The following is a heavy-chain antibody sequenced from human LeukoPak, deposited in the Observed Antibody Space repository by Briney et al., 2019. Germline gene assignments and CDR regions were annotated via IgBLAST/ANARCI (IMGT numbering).Heavy chain of an antibody. D-gene: IGHD6-13*01. CDR1: GYTFSTHY. CDR3: ASLSYSSSWSPWDYYYGMDV. J-gene: IGHJ6*02. Sequence: ASVKVSCKASGYTFSTHYMHWVRQAPGEGLEWMGIINPSAGTTSCVQKFQGRVTLTRDTSTSTIYMELTSLTSEDTAVYFCASLSYSSSWSPWDYYYGMDVWGQGTTVTVSS. CDR2: INPSAGTT. V-gene: IGHV1-46*01.